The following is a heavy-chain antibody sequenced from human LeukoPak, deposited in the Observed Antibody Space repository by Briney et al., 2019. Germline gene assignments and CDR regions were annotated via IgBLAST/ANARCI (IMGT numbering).Heavy chain of an antibody. CDR2: ISGSGGST. Sequence: PGGSLRLYCAASGFTFSNYAMSWARQAPGKGLEWVSTISGSGGSTYYADSVKGRFTISRDNSKNTLYLQMNSLRAEDTAVYYCTKGTIWLPFDYWGQGTLVTVSS. CDR3: TKGTIWLPFDY. V-gene: IGHV3-23*01. J-gene: IGHJ4*02. D-gene: IGHD5-18*01. CDR1: GFTFSNYA.